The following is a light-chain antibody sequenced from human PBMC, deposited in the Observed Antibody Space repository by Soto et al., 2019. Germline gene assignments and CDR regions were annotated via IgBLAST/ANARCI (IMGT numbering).Light chain of an antibody. V-gene: IGLV4-69*01. CDR3: QTWGTGIVI. Sequence: QHVLTQSPSASASLGASVKLTCTLSSGHSNYAIAWHQQQPEKGPRYLMKLNRDGSHSKGDGIPNRFSGSSSGAERYLTISSLQSEDEADYYCQTWGTGIVIFGGGTKITVL. CDR1: SGHSNYA. J-gene: IGLJ2*01. CDR2: LNRDGSH.